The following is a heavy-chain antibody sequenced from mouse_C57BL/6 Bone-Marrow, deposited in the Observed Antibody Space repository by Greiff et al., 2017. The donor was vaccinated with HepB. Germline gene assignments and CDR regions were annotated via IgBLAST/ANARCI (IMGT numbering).Heavy chain of an antibody. Sequence: QVQLQQPGAELVKPGASVKLSCKASGYTFTSYWMHWVKQRPGQGLEWIGMIHPNSGSTNYNEKFKSKATLTVDKSSSTAYMQLSSLTSEDSAVYYCARPLRLRDYYAMDYWGQGTSVTVSS. V-gene: IGHV1-64*01. CDR1: GYTFTSYW. CDR3: ARPLRLRDYYAMDY. D-gene: IGHD3-2*02. CDR2: IHPNSGST. J-gene: IGHJ4*01.